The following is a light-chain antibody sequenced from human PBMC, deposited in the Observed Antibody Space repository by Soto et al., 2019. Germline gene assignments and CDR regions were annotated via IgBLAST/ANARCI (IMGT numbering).Light chain of an antibody. J-gene: IGKJ5*01. CDR1: QSVSSY. CDR3: QQYGSSPIT. Sequence: EIVLTQSPATLSLSPGERATLSCRASQSVSSYLAWYQQKPGQAPRLXIYGASNRETGIPDRFSGSGSGTDFTLTISRLEPEDFAVYYCQQYGSSPITFGQGTRLEIK. V-gene: IGKV3-20*01. CDR2: GAS.